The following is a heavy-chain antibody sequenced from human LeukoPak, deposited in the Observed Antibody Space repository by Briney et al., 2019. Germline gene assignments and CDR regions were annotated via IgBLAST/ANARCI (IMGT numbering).Heavy chain of an antibody. V-gene: IGHV3-21*01. CDR2: ISSSSSYI. CDR3: ARAVAGSNDAFDI. D-gene: IGHD6-19*01. J-gene: IGHJ3*02. CDR1: GFTFSSYS. Sequence: GGSLRLSCAASGFTFSSYSMNWVRQAPGKGLEWVSSISSSSSYIYYADSVKGRFTISRDNAKNSLYLQMNSLRAEDTAVYYCARAVAGSNDAFDIWGQGTMVTVSS.